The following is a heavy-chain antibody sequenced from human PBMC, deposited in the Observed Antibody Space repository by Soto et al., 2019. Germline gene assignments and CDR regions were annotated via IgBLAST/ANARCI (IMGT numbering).Heavy chain of an antibody. V-gene: IGHV3-15*01. CDR2: IKKRADGGTA. CDR3: TKVNTYIYDSRGNCY. Sequence: GGSLRLSCAASGFTFSNAWMNWVRQAPGKGLEWIGRIKKRADGGTADHATPVKGRFTISRDDSKNTLYLQMNSLKTEDTAVYYCTKVNTYIYDSRGNCYWGQGTLVTVSS. CDR1: GFTFSNAW. J-gene: IGHJ4*02. D-gene: IGHD3-22*01.